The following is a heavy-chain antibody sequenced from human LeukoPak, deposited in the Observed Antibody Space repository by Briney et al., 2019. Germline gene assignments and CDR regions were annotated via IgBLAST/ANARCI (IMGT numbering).Heavy chain of an antibody. Sequence: ASVKVSCKASGYTFTGYYMHWVRQAPGQGLEWMGWINPNSGGTNYAQKFQGRVTMTRDTSISTAYMELSRLRSDDTAVYYCARSLRDGYNYAGVNGDYCGQGTLVTVSS. V-gene: IGHV1-2*02. D-gene: IGHD5-24*01. CDR2: INPNSGGT. CDR3: ARSLRDGYNYAGVNGDY. CDR1: GYTFTGYY. J-gene: IGHJ4*02.